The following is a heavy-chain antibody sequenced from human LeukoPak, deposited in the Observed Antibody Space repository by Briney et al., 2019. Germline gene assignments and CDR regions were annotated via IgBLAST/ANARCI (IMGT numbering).Heavy chain of an antibody. CDR1: GGSFSGYY. J-gene: IGHJ3*02. CDR2: INHSGST. V-gene: IGHV4-34*01. D-gene: IGHD2-2*02. Sequence: SETLSLTCAVYGGSFSGYYWSWLRQPPGKGLEWIGEINHSGSTNYNPSLTSRVTMSVDTSKNQLSLMLSSVTAADTAVYYCARGRGGADIVVVPAAIGRGAFDIWGQGTMVTVSS. CDR3: ARGRGGADIVVVPAAIGRGAFDI.